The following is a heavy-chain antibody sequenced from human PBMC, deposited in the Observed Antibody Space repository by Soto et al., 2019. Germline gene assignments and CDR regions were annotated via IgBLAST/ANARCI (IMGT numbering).Heavy chain of an antibody. CDR3: ARRSSGWPFGLQYYYYGMDV. Sequence: GASVKVSCKASGGTFSSYDISWVRQAPGQGLERMGGIIPIFGTANYAQKIQGRVTITADESTSTAYMELSSLRSEDTAVYYCARRSSGWPFGLQYYYYGMDVWGQGTTVTVSS. J-gene: IGHJ6*02. CDR2: IIPIFGTA. V-gene: IGHV1-69*13. D-gene: IGHD6-19*01. CDR1: GGTFSSYD.